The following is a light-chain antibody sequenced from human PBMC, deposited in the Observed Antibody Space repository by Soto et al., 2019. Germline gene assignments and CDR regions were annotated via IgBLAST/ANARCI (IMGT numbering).Light chain of an antibody. J-gene: IGKJ4*01. CDR1: QSVRSD. Sequence: EIVMTQSAATLSLSSGERATPSCRASQSVRSDLAWYQQKPGQAPRLLIYGASTRASGVPARFSGSGSGAEFTLIISSLQPEDFAFYHCQQYDSWPFTFGGGTKVDI. V-gene: IGKV3-15*01. CDR2: GAS. CDR3: QQYDSWPFT.